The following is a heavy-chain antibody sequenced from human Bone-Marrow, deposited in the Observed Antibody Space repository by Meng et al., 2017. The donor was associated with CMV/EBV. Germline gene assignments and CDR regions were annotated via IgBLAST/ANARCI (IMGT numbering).Heavy chain of an antibody. V-gene: IGHV1-69*10. CDR3: ASLVVDTAMVTTPRRRLWYGMDV. J-gene: IGHJ6*02. Sequence: SVKGSGNTAGGNCCSSAITWVRQAPGQGLEWMGGIIPILGIANYAQKFQGRVTITADKSTSTAYMELSSLRSEDTAVYYCASLVVDTAMVTTPRRRLWYGMDVWGQGTTVTVSS. CDR2: IIPILGIA. CDR1: GGNCCSSA. D-gene: IGHD5-18*01.